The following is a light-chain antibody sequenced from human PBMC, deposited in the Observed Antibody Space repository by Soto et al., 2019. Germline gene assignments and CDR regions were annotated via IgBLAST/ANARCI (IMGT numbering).Light chain of an antibody. CDR3: AAWDDSLNGWV. Sequence: QSVLTQPPSASGTPGQRVTISCSGSSSNIGSNTVNWYQQLPGTAPKLLIYSNNQRPSGGPDRCSGSTSGTSASLAISGLQSDDEDDYYCAAWDDSLNGWVFGGGTKLTVL. CDR1: SSNIGSNT. J-gene: IGLJ3*02. V-gene: IGLV1-44*01. CDR2: SNN.